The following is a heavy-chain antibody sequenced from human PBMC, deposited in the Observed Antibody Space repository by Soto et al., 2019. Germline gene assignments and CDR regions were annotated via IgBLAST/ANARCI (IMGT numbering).Heavy chain of an antibody. CDR1: GFSLSTSGVG. J-gene: IGHJ6*03. V-gene: IGHV2-5*02. Sequence: SGPTLVKPTQTLTLTCTFSGFSLSTSGVGVGWIRQPPGKALEWLALIYWDDDKRYSPSLKSRLTITKDTSKKQVVLTMTNMDPVDTATYYCAHSAAQRIAAAGTPEYYYYYYMDVWGKGTTVTVSS. CDR3: AHSAAQRIAAAGTPEYYYYYYMDV. CDR2: IYWDDDK. D-gene: IGHD6-13*01.